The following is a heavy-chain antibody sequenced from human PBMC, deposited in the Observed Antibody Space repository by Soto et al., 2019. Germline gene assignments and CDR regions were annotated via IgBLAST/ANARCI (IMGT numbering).Heavy chain of an antibody. V-gene: IGHV4-30-4*01. J-gene: IGHJ5*02. CDR2: IYYSGST. CDR3: ARAQSRETTVTTIDP. Sequence: SETMSLTSTVSGGSISSGDYYWSWIRQPPGKGLEWIGYIYYSGSTYYNPSLKSRVTISVDTSKNQFSLKLSSVTAADTAVYYCARAQSRETTVTTIDPWGQGALVTVSS. D-gene: IGHD4-17*01. CDR1: GGSISSGDYY.